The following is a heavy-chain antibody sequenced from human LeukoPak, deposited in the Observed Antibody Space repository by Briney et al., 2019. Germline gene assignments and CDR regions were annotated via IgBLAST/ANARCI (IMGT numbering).Heavy chain of an antibody. Sequence: SVKVSCKASGGTFSSYAISWVRQAPGQGLEWMGRIIPILGIANYAQKFQGRVTITADKSTSTAYMELSSLRSEDTAVYYCARGLTRRTSNFDYWGQGTLVTVSS. CDR1: GGTFSSYA. CDR3: ARGLTRRTSNFDY. J-gene: IGHJ4*02. V-gene: IGHV1-69*04. D-gene: IGHD1-1*01. CDR2: IIPILGIA.